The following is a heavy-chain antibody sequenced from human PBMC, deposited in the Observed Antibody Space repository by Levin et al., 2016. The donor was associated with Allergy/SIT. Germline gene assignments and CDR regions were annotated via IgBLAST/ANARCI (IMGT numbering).Heavy chain of an antibody. J-gene: IGHJ4*02. Sequence: WIRQPPGKGLEWVALMSNDGSHEYYEDSVRGRFIISRDNSKNTVYLQMNSLKPEDSAVYYCAKSRFLEWLLSDYWGQGTLVTVSS. CDR3: AKSRFLEWLLSDY. D-gene: IGHD3-3*01. CDR2: MSNDGSHE. V-gene: IGHV3-30*18.